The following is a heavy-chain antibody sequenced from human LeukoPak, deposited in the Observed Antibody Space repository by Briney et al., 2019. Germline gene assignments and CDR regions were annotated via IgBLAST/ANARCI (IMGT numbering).Heavy chain of an antibody. D-gene: IGHD3-10*01. Sequence: GRSLRLSFAASGFTFDDYAMHWVRQAPGKGLEWVSGISWNSGSIGYADSVKGRFTISRDNAKNSLYLQMNSLRAEDTAIYYCARPRETPDQRSGSFPQKFWGRETVVSV. J-gene: IGHJ2*01. V-gene: IGHV3-9*01. CDR1: GFTFDDYA. CDR2: ISWNSGSI. CDR3: ARPRETPDQRSGSFPQKF.